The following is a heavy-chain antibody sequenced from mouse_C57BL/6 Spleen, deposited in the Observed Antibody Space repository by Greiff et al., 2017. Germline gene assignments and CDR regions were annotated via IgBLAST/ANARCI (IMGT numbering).Heavy chain of an antibody. CDR2: ISSGGSYT. Sequence: EVQLQESGGDLVKPGGSLKLSCAASGFTFSSYGMSWVRQTPDKRLEWVATISSGGSYTYYPDSVKGRFTISRDNAKNTLYLQMSSRKSEDTAMYDCARGYYGSSSYWYFDVWGTGTTVTVSS. CDR1: GFTFSSYG. D-gene: IGHD1-1*01. J-gene: IGHJ1*03. CDR3: ARGYYGSSSYWYFDV. V-gene: IGHV5-6*01.